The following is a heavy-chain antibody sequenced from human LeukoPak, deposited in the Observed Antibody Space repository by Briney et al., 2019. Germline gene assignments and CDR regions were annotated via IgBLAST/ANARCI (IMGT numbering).Heavy chain of an antibody. J-gene: IGHJ4*02. D-gene: IGHD3-3*01. Sequence: PSETLSLTCTVSGGSISNGDHYWSWIRQHPGKGLEWIGHIYYSGSTYYNPSLKSRGIISVDTSKNRFSLKLSSVTAADTAVCYCASEWRHYFDYWGQGTLVTVSS. CDR2: IYYSGST. CDR1: GGSISNGDHY. CDR3: ASEWRHYFDY. V-gene: IGHV4-31*03.